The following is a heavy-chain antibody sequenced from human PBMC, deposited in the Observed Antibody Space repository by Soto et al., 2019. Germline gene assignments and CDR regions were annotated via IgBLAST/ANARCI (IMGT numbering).Heavy chain of an antibody. CDR2: IIPIFGTA. CDR3: ARVRFLEWFLRGGMDV. V-gene: IGHV1-69*06. Sequence: QVQLVQSGAEVKKPGSSVKVSCKASGGTFSSYAISWVRQAPGQCLEWMGGIIPIFGTANYAQKFQGRVTITADKSTSTAYMELSSLRSEDTAVYYCARVRFLEWFLRGGMDVWGQGTTVTVSS. CDR1: GGTFSSYA. D-gene: IGHD3-3*01. J-gene: IGHJ6*02.